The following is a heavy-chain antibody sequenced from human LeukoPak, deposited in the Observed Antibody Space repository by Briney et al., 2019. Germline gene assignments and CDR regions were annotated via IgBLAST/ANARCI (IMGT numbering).Heavy chain of an antibody. D-gene: IGHD1-26*01. CDR1: GDSVSSKSAS. V-gene: IGHV6-1*01. CDR3: ARGTGSLDY. CDR2: TYSRSKWFN. J-gene: IGHJ4*02. Sequence: KDSQTLSLTCAISGDSVSSKSASWNWIRLSPSRGLEWLGRTYSRSKWFNDYAVSVKSRITVTPDTSKNQFSLHLTSVTPDDTAVYYCARGTGSLDYWGQGTLVTVSS.